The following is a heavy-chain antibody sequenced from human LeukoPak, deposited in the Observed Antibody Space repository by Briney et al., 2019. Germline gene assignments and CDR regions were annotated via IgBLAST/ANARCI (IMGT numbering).Heavy chain of an antibody. V-gene: IGHV3-21*01. J-gene: IGHJ5*02. CDR3: ARGKTSQNIVTRKTYNWFDP. CDR1: GFTFSSYN. Sequence: MTGGSLRLSCAASGFTFSSYNMNWVRQAPGKGLEWVSSISSSSDYIYYADSVKGRFTIPRDNAKNSLYLQMKSLRAEDTAVYYCARGKTSQNIVTRKTYNWFDPWGQGTLVTVSS. CDR2: ISSSSDYI. D-gene: IGHD2/OR15-2a*01.